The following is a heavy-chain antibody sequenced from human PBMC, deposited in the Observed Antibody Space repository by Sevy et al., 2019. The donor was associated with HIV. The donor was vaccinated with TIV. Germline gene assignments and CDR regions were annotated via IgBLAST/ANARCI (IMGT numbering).Heavy chain of an antibody. J-gene: IGHJ6*02. CDR3: ARSQGDDYNYGLDV. D-gene: IGHD1-26*01. V-gene: IGHV3-33*01. CDR2: IWFDGSEK. CDR1: GFAFSTYG. Sequence: GGSLRLSCAASGFAFSTYGLYWVRQAPGKGLEWVAVIWFDGSEKYYADSVKGRFTISRDNSKNTLYLQMNSLTAADTAVYYYARSQGDDYNYGLDVWGQGTTVTVSS.